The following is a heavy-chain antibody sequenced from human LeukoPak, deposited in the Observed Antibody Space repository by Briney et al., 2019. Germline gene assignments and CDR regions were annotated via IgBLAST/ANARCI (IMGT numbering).Heavy chain of an antibody. J-gene: IGHJ1*01. CDR1: GFTFSSYA. CDR2: ISGSGGST. Sequence: QSGGSLRLSCAASGFTFSSYAMSWVRQAPGKGLEWVSAISGSGGSTYYADSVKGRFTISRDNSKNTLYLQMNSLRAEDTAVYYCAHFGTAEYFQDWGQGTLVTVSS. CDR3: AHFGTAEYFQD. V-gene: IGHV3-23*01. D-gene: IGHD3-10*01.